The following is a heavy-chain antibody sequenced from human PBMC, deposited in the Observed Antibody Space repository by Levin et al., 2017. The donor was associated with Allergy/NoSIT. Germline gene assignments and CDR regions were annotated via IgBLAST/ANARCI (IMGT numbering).Heavy chain of an antibody. V-gene: IGHV3-23*01. CDR2: ISGGGGTT. CDR1: GFSFSSYA. Sequence: GGSLRLSCAASGFSFSSYAMSWVRQAPGKGLDWVSAISGGGGTTYYADSVKGRFTISRDISKNVMYLQMNSLRAEDTALYYCAKVLEGPTVGEDAFDIWGQGTKITVSS. D-gene: IGHD1-26*01. CDR3: AKVLEGPTVGEDAFDI. J-gene: IGHJ3*02.